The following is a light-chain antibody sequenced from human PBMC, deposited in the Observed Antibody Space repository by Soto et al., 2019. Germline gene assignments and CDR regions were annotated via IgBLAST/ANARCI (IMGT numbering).Light chain of an antibody. V-gene: IGKV3-11*01. CDR2: DAS. CDR3: QQRSNWPIT. CDR1: QSVSSY. Sequence: LTQSPSTLSLSPGERATLSCRASQSVSSYLAWYQQKPDQAPRLLIYDASNRATGIPARFSGSGSGTDFTLTISSLEPEDFAVYYCQQRSNWPITFGQGTRLEIK. J-gene: IGKJ5*01.